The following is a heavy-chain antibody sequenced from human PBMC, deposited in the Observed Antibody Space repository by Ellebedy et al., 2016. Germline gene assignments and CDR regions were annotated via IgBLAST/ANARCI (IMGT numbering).Heavy chain of an antibody. J-gene: IGHJ3*01. Sequence: GESLKISCAASDFTVSRNDMIWVRQAPGKGLEWVSLIYTTGATYYADSVKGRFTISRDSSKKTLFLQMSGLGAEDTAVYYCVTRHNAAYDLWGQGTTVTVSS. D-gene: IGHD1-14*01. CDR1: DFTVSRND. CDR3: VTRHNAAYDL. V-gene: IGHV3-53*01. CDR2: IYTTGAT.